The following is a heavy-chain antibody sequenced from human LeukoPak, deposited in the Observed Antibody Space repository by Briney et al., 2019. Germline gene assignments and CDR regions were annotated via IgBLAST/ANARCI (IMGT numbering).Heavy chain of an antibody. V-gene: IGHV1-69*05. CDR2: IIPIFGTA. Sequence: SVKVSCKASGGTFSSYAISWVRQAPGQGLEWMGGIIPIFGTANYAQKLQGRVTITTDESTSTAYMELSSLRSEDTAVYYCARDLTGPMTTVTSGAFDIWGQGTMVTVSS. J-gene: IGHJ3*02. CDR1: GGTFSSYA. D-gene: IGHD4-17*01. CDR3: ARDLTGPMTTVTSGAFDI.